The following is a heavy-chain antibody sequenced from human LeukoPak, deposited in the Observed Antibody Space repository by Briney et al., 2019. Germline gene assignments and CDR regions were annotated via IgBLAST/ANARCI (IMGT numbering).Heavy chain of an antibody. D-gene: IGHD3-9*01. Sequence: GGSLRLSCAHSGFTFYNYAMIWVRQAPGKGLEWVSGIGASGGSTYYADSVKGRFTISRDNSKNTLYLQMNSLRTEDTAVYYCAKAEGYYSLRGLDYWGQGTLVTVSS. V-gene: IGHV3-23*01. J-gene: IGHJ4*02. CDR3: AKAEGYYSLRGLDY. CDR1: GFTFYNYA. CDR2: IGASGGST.